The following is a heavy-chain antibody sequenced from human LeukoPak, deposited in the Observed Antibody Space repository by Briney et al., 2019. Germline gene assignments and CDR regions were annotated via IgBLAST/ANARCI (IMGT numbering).Heavy chain of an antibody. V-gene: IGHV1-2*02. Sequence: GASVKVSCKASGYTFTGYYMHWVRQAPGQGLEWMGWINPNSGGTNYAQKFQGRVTMTRDTSISTAYMELSRLRSDDTAVYYCARDPWYFDWSRGRWFVPWGRGTLVSVSS. CDR1: GYTFTGYY. J-gene: IGHJ5*02. CDR3: ARDPWYFDWSRGRWFVP. CDR2: INPNSGGT. D-gene: IGHD3-9*01.